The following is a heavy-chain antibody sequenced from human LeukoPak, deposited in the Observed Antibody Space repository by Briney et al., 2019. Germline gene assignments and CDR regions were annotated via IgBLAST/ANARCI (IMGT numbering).Heavy chain of an antibody. CDR2: ISAYNGNT. J-gene: IGHJ4*02. CDR3: ARGGYYDSSGYHTGLGFDY. Sequence: ASVKVSCKASGYTFTSYGISWVRQAPGQGLEWMGWISAYNGNTNYAQKLQGRVTMTTDTSTSTAYMELSSLRSEDTAVYYCARGGYYDSSGYHTGLGFDYWGQGTLVTVSS. CDR1: GYTFTSYG. D-gene: IGHD3-22*01. V-gene: IGHV1-18*01.